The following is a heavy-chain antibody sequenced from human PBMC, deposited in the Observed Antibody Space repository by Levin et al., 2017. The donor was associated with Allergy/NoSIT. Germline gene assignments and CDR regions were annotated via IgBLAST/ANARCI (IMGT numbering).Heavy chain of an antibody. V-gene: IGHV1-2*04. Sequence: GESLKISCKASGYTFTGYYMHWVRQAPGQGLEWMGWINPNSGGTNYAQKFQGWVTMTRDTSISTAYMELSRLRSDDTAVYYCARAHLNPYYYDSSGYYHAFDIWGQGTMVTVSS. D-gene: IGHD3-22*01. CDR1: GYTFTGYY. CDR3: ARAHLNPYYYDSSGYYHAFDI. J-gene: IGHJ3*02. CDR2: INPNSGGT.